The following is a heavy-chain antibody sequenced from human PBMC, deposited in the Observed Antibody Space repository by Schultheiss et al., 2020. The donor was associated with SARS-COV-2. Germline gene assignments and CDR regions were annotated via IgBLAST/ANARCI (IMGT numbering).Heavy chain of an antibody. V-gene: IGHV5-51*01. CDR2: IYPGDSDT. CDR1: GYSFTSYW. D-gene: IGHD6-13*01. Sequence: GGSLRLSCKGSGYSFTSYWIGWVRQMPGKGLEWMGIIYPGDSDTRYSPSFQGQVTISADKSISTAYLQWSSLKASDTAMYYCARDRGSSQLSSSWYWYYYYGMDVWGQGTTVTVSS. J-gene: IGHJ6*02. CDR3: ARDRGSSQLSSSWYWYYYYGMDV.